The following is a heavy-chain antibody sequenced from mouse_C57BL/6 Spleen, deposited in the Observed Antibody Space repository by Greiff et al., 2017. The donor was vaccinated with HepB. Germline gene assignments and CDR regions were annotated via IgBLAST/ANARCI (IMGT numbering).Heavy chain of an antibody. D-gene: IGHD2-1*01. CDR2: IDPEDGDT. Sequence: VQLQQSGAELVRPGASVKLSCTASGFNIKDYYMHWVKQRPEQGLEWIGRIDPEDGDTEYAPKFQGKGTLTADTSSNTAYLQLSSLTSEDTDVYYCTHRIYYGNYERFAYWGQGTLVTVSA. J-gene: IGHJ3*01. V-gene: IGHV14-1*01. CDR1: GFNIKDYY. CDR3: THRIYYGNYERFAY.